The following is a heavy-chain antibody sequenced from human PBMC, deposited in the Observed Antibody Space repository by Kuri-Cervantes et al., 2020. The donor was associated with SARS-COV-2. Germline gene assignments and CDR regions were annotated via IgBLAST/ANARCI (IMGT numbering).Heavy chain of an antibody. CDR1: GFTFSSYA. CDR3: ARDKYYSSGSQLDY. Sequence: GGSLRLSCAASGFTFSSYAMSWVRQAPGKGLEWVSSISSGGTYTHYADSVKGRFTISRDNAKNSLYLQLNSLRAEDTAVYYCARDKYYSSGSQLDYWGQGTLVTVSS. V-gene: IGHV3-21*01. J-gene: IGHJ4*02. CDR2: ISSGGTYT. D-gene: IGHD3-10*01.